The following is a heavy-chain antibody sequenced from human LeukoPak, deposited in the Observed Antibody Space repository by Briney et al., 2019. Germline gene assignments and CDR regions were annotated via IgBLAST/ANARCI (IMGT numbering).Heavy chain of an antibody. CDR1: AGTFSSYA. V-gene: IGHV1-69*06. J-gene: IGHJ4*02. Sequence: SVKVSCKVSAGTFSSYAISWVRQAPGQGLEWMGGIIPIFGTANYAQKFQGRVTITADKSTSTAYMELSSLRSEDTAVYYSARGGRLQNFDYWGQGTLVTVSS. CDR3: ARGGRLQNFDY. CDR2: IIPIFGTA. D-gene: IGHD4-11*01.